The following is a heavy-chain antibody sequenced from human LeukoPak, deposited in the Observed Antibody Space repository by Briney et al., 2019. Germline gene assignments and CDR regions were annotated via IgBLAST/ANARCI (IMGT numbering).Heavy chain of an antibody. V-gene: IGHV4-34*01. Sequence: SETLSLTFAVYGGSFIGYFRRWIRPPPAQGVAWSGEINHSGSTNYNPSLKSRVTISVDTSKNQFSLKLSSVTAADTAVYYCASLVARGNSSSWYSYYYYYYGMDVWGQGTTVTVSS. CDR3: ASLVARGNSSSWYSYYYYYYGMDV. CDR1: GGSFIGYF. J-gene: IGHJ6*02. CDR2: INHSGST. D-gene: IGHD6-13*01.